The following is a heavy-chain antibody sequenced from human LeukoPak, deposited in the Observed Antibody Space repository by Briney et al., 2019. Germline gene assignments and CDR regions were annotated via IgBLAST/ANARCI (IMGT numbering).Heavy chain of an antibody. CDR1: GYAFTSYG. CDR3: ARTEDDILSEMN. Sequence: ASVKVSCKASGYAFTSYGISWVRQAPGQGLEWMGWISAYNGNTNYAQKLQGRVTMTTDTSTSTAYMELRSLRSDDTAVYYCARTEDDILSEMNWGQGTLVTVSS. V-gene: IGHV1-18*01. CDR2: ISAYNGNT. D-gene: IGHD3-9*01. J-gene: IGHJ4*02.